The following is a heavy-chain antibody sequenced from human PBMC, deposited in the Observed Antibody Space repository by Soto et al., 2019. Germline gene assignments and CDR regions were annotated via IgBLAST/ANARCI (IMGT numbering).Heavy chain of an antibody. V-gene: IGHV3-48*02. Sequence: EVQLVESGGGLVQPGGSLRLSCAASGFTFSSYSMNWVRQAPGKGLEWVSYISSSSSTIYYADSVKGRFTISRDNAKNSLYLQMNSLRDEDTAVYYCARDFGSYVKYYYYGMDVWGQGTTVXVSS. CDR3: ARDFGSYVKYYYYGMDV. CDR2: ISSSSSTI. J-gene: IGHJ6*02. D-gene: IGHD1-26*01. CDR1: GFTFSSYS.